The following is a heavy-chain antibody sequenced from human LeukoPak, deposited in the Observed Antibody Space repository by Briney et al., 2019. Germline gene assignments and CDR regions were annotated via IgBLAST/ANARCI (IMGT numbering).Heavy chain of an antibody. Sequence: GASVKVSCKASGYTFTAHYIHWVRQAPGQGLEWMGWINPNSGGTNYAQKFQGRVTLTRDTSISTAYMELSRLRSDDTAVYTCAREDTMTGRAFDIWGQGTMVTVSS. CDR2: INPNSGGT. CDR3: AREDTMTGRAFDI. CDR1: GYTFTAHY. D-gene: IGHD3-22*01. V-gene: IGHV1-2*02. J-gene: IGHJ3*02.